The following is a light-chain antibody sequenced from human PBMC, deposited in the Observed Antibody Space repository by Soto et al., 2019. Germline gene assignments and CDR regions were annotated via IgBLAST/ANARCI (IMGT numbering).Light chain of an antibody. CDR1: SSNIGSNT. CDR2: SNN. V-gene: IGLV1-44*01. J-gene: IGLJ2*01. CDR3: AAWDDSLNDVV. Sequence: QSVLTQPPSASGTPGQRVTISCSGSSSNIGSNTVNWYQQLPGTAPKLLIYSNNQRPSAVPDRFSGSKSGTSASLAISGLQSEDEADYYFAAWDDSLNDVVFGGGTKLTVL.